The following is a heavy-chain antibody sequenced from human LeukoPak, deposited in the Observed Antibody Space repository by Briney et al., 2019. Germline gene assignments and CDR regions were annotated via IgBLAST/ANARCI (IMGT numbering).Heavy chain of an antibody. D-gene: IGHD2-2*02. Sequence: PGGSLRLSRAASGFTFSSYGMHWVRQAPGKGLEWVAVIWYDGSNKYYADSVKGRFTISRDNSKNTLYLQMNSLRAEDTAVYYCARGQLGYCSSTSCYRGFDYWGQGTLVTVSS. CDR1: GFTFSSYG. CDR3: ARGQLGYCSSTSCYRGFDY. V-gene: IGHV3-33*01. CDR2: IWYDGSNK. J-gene: IGHJ4*02.